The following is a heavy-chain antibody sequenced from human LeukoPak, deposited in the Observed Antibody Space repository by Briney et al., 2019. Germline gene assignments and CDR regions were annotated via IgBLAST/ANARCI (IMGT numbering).Heavy chain of an antibody. Sequence: PSETLSLTCTVSGGSISSYYWSWIRQPAGKGLEWIGRIYTSGGTNYNPSLKSRVTMSVDTSKNQFSLKLSSVTAADTAVYYCASEARYCSSTSCYNWFDPWGQGTLVTVSS. V-gene: IGHV4-4*07. CDR3: ASEARYCSSTSCYNWFDP. J-gene: IGHJ5*02. CDR2: IYTSGGT. CDR1: GGSISSYY. D-gene: IGHD2-2*01.